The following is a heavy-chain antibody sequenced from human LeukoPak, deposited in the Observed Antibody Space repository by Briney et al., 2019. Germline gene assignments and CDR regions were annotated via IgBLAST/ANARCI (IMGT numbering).Heavy chain of an antibody. D-gene: IGHD4-17*01. CDR3: ARGSTVTTNEHNWFDP. Sequence: GASVKVSCKASGYTFTGYYMHWVRQAPGQGLEWMGWINPNSGGTNYAQKFQGRVTMTRDTSISTAYMELSRLRSDDTAVYYCARGSTVTTNEHNWFDPWGQGTLVTVSS. V-gene: IGHV1-2*02. CDR2: INPNSGGT. CDR1: GYTFTGYY. J-gene: IGHJ5*02.